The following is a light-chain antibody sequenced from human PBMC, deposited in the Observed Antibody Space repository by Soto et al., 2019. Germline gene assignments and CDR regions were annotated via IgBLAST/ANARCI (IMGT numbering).Light chain of an antibody. J-gene: IGLJ1*01. V-gene: IGLV2-11*01. CDR1: SSDVGGYNY. CDR2: DVT. Sequence: QSVLAQPRSVSGSPGQSVTISCTGTSSDVGGYNYVSWYQQNPGKAPKLMIHDVTKRPSGVPDRFSGSKSGNTASLTISGLQAEDEADYYCCSYAGNYTYVFGNRTKVTVL. CDR3: CSYAGNYTYV.